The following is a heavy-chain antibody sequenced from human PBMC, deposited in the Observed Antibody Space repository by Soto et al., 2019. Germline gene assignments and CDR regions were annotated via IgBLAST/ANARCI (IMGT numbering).Heavy chain of an antibody. CDR2: ISSSSSYI. V-gene: IGHV3-21*01. J-gene: IGHJ6*02. CDR1: GFTFSSYS. D-gene: IGHD6-13*01. CDR3: ARCEVAAAGGMDV. Sequence: EVQLVESGGGLVKPGGSLRLSCAASGFTFSSYSMNWVRQAPGKGLEWVSSISSSSSYIYYADSVKGRFTISRDNAKNSLYVQMNSLRAEDTAVYYCARCEVAAAGGMDVWGQGTTVTVSS.